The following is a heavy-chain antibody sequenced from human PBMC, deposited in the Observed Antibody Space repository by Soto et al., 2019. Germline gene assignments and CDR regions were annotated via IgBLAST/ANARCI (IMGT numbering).Heavy chain of an antibody. D-gene: IGHD4-17*01. J-gene: IGHJ4*02. CDR2: VSYDGDNE. CDR1: GFTFSNYA. Sequence: GGSLRLSCAASGFTFSNYAMHWVRQAPGKGLEWVAIVSYDGDNEYYADSVRGRFFISRDNSRNTLYLQTSSLRAEDTALYYCARVRDTVIIRGAGDFWGQGTLVTVSS. CDR3: ARVRDTVIIRGAGDF. V-gene: IGHV3-30*03.